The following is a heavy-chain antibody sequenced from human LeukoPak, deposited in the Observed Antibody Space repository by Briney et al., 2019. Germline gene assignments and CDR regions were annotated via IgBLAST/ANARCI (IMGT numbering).Heavy chain of an antibody. CDR3: ARDRGIEQQLGNWFDP. V-gene: IGHV1-24*01. D-gene: IGHD6-13*01. J-gene: IGHJ5*02. CDR1: GYTLTELS. CDR2: FDPEDGET. Sequence: GASVKVSCKVSGYTLTELSMHWVRQAPGKGLEWMGSFDPEDGETIYAQKFQGRVTMTEDTSTDTAYVELTSLRSEDTAVYYCARDRGIEQQLGNWFDPWGQGTLVTVSS.